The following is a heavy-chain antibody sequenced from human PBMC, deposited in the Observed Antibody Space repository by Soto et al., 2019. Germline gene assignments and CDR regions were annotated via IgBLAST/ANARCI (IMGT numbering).Heavy chain of an antibody. V-gene: IGHV4-39*01. CDR2: LSYLVTT. J-gene: IGHJ4*01. CDR3: ATGRSDSGWYEEHF. Sequence: PSETLSLTCTVSNDSITSGTYYWAWIRQPPGRGLEWIGSLSYLVTTDYNPSLKSRVTISKDASKNQFSLKLSSVTAADTALYYCATGRSDSGWYEEHFWGHGTLVTVSS. CDR1: NDSITSGTYY. D-gene: IGHD6-19*01.